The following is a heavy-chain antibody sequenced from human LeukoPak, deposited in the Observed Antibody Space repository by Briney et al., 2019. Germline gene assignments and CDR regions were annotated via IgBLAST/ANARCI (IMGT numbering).Heavy chain of an antibody. Sequence: SETLSLTCAVYGGSFSGHYWSWIRQPPGKGLEWIGEINHSGSTTYNPSLKSRVTMGVDTSKNQFSLKLSSVTAADTAVYYCARVHQQLALYAFDIRGHGTLVTVSS. J-gene: IGHJ3*02. D-gene: IGHD6-13*01. V-gene: IGHV4-34*01. CDR3: ARVHQQLALYAFDI. CDR1: GGSFSGHY. CDR2: INHSGST.